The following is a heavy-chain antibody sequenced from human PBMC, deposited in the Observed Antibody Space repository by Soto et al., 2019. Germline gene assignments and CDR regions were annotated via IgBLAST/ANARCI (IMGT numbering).Heavy chain of an antibody. CDR1: GGTFSSYA. CDR2: IIPIFGTA. CDR3: ARVDPTYYYDSTHYGMDV. Sequence: QVQLVQSGAEVKKPGSSVKVSCKASGGTFSSYAISWVRQAPGQGLEWMGGIIPIFGTANYAQKFQGRVTITADESTSTAYMELGSLRSEDTAVYYCARVDPTYYYDSTHYGMDVWGQGTTVTVSS. J-gene: IGHJ6*02. V-gene: IGHV1-69*01. D-gene: IGHD3-22*01.